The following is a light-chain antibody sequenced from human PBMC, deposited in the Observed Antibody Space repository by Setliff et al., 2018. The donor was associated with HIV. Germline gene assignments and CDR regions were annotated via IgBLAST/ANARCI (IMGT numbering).Light chain of an antibody. CDR1: NIGRES. CDR2: DDN. J-gene: IGLJ1*01. Sequence: SHELTQPPSVSVAPGKTARITRGGNNIGRESVHWYQQKPGQAPVLVVYDDNDRPSGIPERFSGSNSGNTATLTISRVEAGDEADYYCQVWDSSRDQHVFGTGTKVTVL. V-gene: IGLV3-21*03. CDR3: QVWDSSRDQHV.